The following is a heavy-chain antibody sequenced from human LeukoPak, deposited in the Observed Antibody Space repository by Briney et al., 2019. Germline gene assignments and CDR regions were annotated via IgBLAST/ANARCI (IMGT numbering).Heavy chain of an antibody. CDR3: ARERYDSSGYDAFDI. V-gene: IGHV3-53*01. CDR2: IYSGGST. J-gene: IGHJ3*02. CDR1: GFTVSSNY. D-gene: IGHD3-22*01. Sequence: GGSLRLSCAASGFTVSSNYMSWVRQAPGKGLEWVSVIYSGGSTYYADSVKGRFTISRDNSKNTLYLQMNSLRAEDTAVYYCARERYDSSGYDAFDIWGQGTMVTVSS.